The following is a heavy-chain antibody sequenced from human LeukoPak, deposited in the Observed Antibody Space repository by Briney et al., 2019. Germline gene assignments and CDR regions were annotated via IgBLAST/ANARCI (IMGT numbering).Heavy chain of an antibody. CDR1: GFTFDDYA. CDR3: AKDLTRGSGWPIDY. Sequence: PGGSLRLSCAASGFTFDDYAMHWVRQAPGKGLEWVSLISGDGGSTYYADSVKGRFTISRDNSKSSLYLQMNSLRTEDTALYYCAKDLTRGSGWPIDYWGQGTLVTVSS. D-gene: IGHD6-19*01. V-gene: IGHV3-43*02. J-gene: IGHJ4*02. CDR2: ISGDGGST.